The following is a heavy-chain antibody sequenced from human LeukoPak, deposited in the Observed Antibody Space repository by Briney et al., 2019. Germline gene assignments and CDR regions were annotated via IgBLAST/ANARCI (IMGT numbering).Heavy chain of an antibody. D-gene: IGHD3-3*02. CDR3: ASRAHFWSGPGG. V-gene: IGHV3-7*01. Sequence: GGSLRLSCAASGFTFNTYWMSWVRQAPGKGLEWVANIKQDGSEKYYVDSVKGRFTISRDNAKKSLYLQMNSLRAEDTAVYYCASRAHFWSGPGGWGQGTLVTVSS. CDR2: IKQDGSEK. CDR1: GFTFNTYW. J-gene: IGHJ4*02.